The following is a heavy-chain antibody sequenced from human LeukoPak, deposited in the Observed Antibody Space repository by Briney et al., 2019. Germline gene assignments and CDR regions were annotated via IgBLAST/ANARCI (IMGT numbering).Heavy chain of an antibody. V-gene: IGHV3-48*03. CDR1: GFTFSSYE. CDR2: ISSSGSTI. D-gene: IGHD4-17*01. Sequence: GSLRLSCAASGFTFSSYEMNWVRQAPGKGLEWVSYISSSGSTIYYADSVKGRFTISRDNAKNSLYLQMNSLRAEDTAVYYCVREGGDYGENYYYYGMDVWGQGTTVTVSS. J-gene: IGHJ6*02. CDR3: VREGGDYGENYYYYGMDV.